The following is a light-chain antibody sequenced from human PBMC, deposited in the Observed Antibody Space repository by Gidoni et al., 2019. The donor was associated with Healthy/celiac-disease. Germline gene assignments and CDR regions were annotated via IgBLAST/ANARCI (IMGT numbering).Light chain of an antibody. Sequence: DIQMTQSPSSLSASLGDRVTITRRPSQDIRNALAWFQQKPGSAPESLIYDASNLQSGVPAKFSGSGFGTDFTLTISSLQPEDFATYYCQQYKSYPLTFGGGTKVEIK. CDR2: DAS. V-gene: IGKV1-16*02. J-gene: IGKJ4*01. CDR3: QQYKSYPLT. CDR1: QDIRNA.